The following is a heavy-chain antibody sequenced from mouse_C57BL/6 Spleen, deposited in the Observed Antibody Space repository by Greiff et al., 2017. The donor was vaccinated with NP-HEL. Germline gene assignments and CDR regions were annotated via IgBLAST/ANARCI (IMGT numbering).Heavy chain of an antibody. V-gene: IGHV1-82*01. D-gene: IGHD1-1*01. Sequence: QVQLQQSGPELVKPGAAGRMSCAASGYAFSSSWMNWVKQRPGKGLEWIGRIYPGDGDPNYNGKFKGKATLTADKSSSTAYMQLSSLTSEDSAVYFCARSPTGGFAYWGQGTLVTVSA. CDR2: IYPGDGDP. CDR1: GYAFSSSW. J-gene: IGHJ3*01. CDR3: ARSPTGGFAY.